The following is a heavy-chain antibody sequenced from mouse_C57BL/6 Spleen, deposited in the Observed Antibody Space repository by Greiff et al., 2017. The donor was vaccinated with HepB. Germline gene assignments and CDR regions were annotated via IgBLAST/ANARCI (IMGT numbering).Heavy chain of an antibody. V-gene: IGHV5-9*01. CDR1: GFTFSSYT. CDR2: ISGGGGNT. D-gene: IGHD1-1*01. Sequence: EVQGVESGGGLVKPGGSLKLSCAASGFTFSSYTMSWVRQTPEKRLEWVATISGGGGNTYYPDSVKGRFTISRDNAKNTLYLQMSSLRSEDTALYYCARPITTVVGEGAMDYWGQGTSVTVAS. CDR3: ARPITTVVGEGAMDY. J-gene: IGHJ4*01.